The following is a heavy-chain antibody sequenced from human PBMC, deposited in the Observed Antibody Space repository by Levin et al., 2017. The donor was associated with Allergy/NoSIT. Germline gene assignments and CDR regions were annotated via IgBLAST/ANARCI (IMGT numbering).Heavy chain of an antibody. J-gene: IGHJ3*02. CDR3: ARHRFTMNIHDGFDI. D-gene: IGHD2/OR15-2a*01. V-gene: IGHV3-20*01. CDR2: INWNGGST. CDR1: GFTFDDYG. Sequence: GESLKISCAASGFTFDDYGMSWVRQAPGKGLEWVSGINWNGGSTGYADSVKGRLTISRDNAKHSLSLQMNSLRAEDTALYHCARHRFTMNIHDGFDIWGEGTMVIVSS.